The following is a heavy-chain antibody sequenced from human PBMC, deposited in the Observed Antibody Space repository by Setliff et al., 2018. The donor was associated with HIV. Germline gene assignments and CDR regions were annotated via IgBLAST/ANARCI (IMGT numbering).Heavy chain of an antibody. V-gene: IGHV4-38-2*01. CDR2: SSHSGST. CDR3: ARHEITMVRGVTIKAGYSFDY. CDR1: GYSISSGYY. J-gene: IGHJ4*02. D-gene: IGHD3-10*01. Sequence: SETLSLTCAVSGYSISSGYYWGWIRQPPGKGLEWIGSSSHSGSTYYNPSLKSRVTISVDTSKNQFSLKLSSVTAADTAVYYCARHEITMVRGVTIKAGYSFDYWGQGTLVTVPS.